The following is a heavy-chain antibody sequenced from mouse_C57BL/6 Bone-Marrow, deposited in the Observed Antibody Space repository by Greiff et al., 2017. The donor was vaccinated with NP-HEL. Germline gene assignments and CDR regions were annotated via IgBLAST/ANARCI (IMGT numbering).Heavy chain of an antibody. CDR2: INPYNGGT. CDR1: GYTFTDYY. Sequence: VQLQQSGPVLVKPGASVKMSCKASGYTFTDYYMNWVKQSHGKSLEWIGVINPYNGGTSYNQKFKGKATLTVDKSSSTAYMELNSLTSEDSAVYYCARRFLTTVVATDYWGQGTTLTVSS. V-gene: IGHV1-19*01. CDR3: ARRFLTTVVATDY. J-gene: IGHJ2*01. D-gene: IGHD1-1*01.